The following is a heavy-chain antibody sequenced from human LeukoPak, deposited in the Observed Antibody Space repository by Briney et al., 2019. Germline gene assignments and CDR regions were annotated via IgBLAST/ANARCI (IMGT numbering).Heavy chain of an antibody. CDR2: MNPNSGNT. D-gene: IGHD3-10*01. CDR1: GYTFTSYD. V-gene: IGHV1-8*01. CDR3: ARTILLWLDDVVGMDV. J-gene: IGHJ6*02. Sequence: GASVKVSCKASGYTFTSYDINWVRQATGQGLEWMGWMNPNSGNTGYAQKFQGRVTMTRNTSISTAYMELSSLRSEDTAVYYCARTILLWLDDVVGMDVWGQGTTVTVSS.